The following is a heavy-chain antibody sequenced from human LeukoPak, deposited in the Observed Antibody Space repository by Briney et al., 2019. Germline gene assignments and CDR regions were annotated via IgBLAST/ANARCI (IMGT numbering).Heavy chain of an antibody. Sequence: SETLSLTCAVYGGSFSGYYWSWIRQPPGKGLEWIGEINHSGSTNYNPSLKSRVTISVDTSKNQFSLKLSSVTAADTAVYYCARGGFRGYYTNPYYFDYWGQGTLVTVSS. CDR1: GGSFSGYY. CDR3: ARGGFRGYYTNPYYFDY. V-gene: IGHV4-34*01. J-gene: IGHJ4*02. D-gene: IGHD3-22*01. CDR2: INHSGST.